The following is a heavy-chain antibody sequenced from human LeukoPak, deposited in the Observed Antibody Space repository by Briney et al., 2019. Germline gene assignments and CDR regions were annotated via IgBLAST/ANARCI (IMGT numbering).Heavy chain of an antibody. CDR3: AKSGGSSSWYAYFDY. CDR1: GFTFSSYA. CDR2: ISGSGGST. V-gene: IGHV3-23*01. Sequence: PGGSLRLSCAASGFTFSSYAMSWVRQAPGKGLEWVSAISGSGGSTYYADSVKGRFTISRDNSKNTLYLQMNSLRAEDTAVYYCAKSGGSSSWYAYFDYWGQGTLVTVSS. D-gene: IGHD6-13*01. J-gene: IGHJ4*02.